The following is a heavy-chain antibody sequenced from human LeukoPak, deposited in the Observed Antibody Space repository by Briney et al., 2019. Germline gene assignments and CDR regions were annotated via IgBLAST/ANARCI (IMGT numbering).Heavy chain of an antibody. D-gene: IGHD4-17*01. CDR2: IRSKTNSYAT. J-gene: IGHJ4*02. V-gene: IGHV3-73*01. Sequence: GGSLRLSCAASGFTFSGSAMHWVRQTSGKGLEWVGRIRSKTNSYATAYAASVKGRFTISRDDSKNTAYLQMNNLKTEDTAVYYCTRIETTVTGFDYWGQGTLVTVSS. CDR1: GFTFSGSA. CDR3: TRIETTVTGFDY.